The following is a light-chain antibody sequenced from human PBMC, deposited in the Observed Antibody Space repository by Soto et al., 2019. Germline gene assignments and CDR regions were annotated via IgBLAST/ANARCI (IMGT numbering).Light chain of an antibody. J-gene: IGKJ1*01. Sequence: EIVMTQSPATLSVSPGERATLSCRASQSVSSNLAWYQQKPGQAPRLLIYGASTRSTGIPDRFSGIGSGTEFTLTISSLQSEDFAVYYCQQYNNWPPWTFGQGTKVEIK. CDR3: QQYNNWPPWT. CDR2: GAS. CDR1: QSVSSN. V-gene: IGKV3-15*01.